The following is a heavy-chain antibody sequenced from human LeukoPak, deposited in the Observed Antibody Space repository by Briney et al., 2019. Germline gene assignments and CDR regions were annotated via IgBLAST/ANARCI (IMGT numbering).Heavy chain of an antibody. CDR1: GFTFSSYA. J-gene: IGHJ4*02. V-gene: IGHV3-30-3*01. CDR3: AKDQYSTSWYYFDY. D-gene: IGHD6-13*01. Sequence: PGGSLRLSCAASGFTFSSYAMHWVRQAQGKGLEGVEVISYDGSNKYYADSVKGRFTISRDNSKNTLYLQMDSLRAEDTAVYCCAKDQYSTSWYYFDYWGQGTLVTVSS. CDR2: ISYDGSNK.